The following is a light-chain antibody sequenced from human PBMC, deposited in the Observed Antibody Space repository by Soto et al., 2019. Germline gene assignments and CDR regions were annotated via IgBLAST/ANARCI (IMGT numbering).Light chain of an antibody. V-gene: IGKV3-20*01. Sequence: EIVLTQSPGTLSLSPGERATLSCRASQTVSSNYLDWCQQRPGQAPRLLIYGASTRAAGTPDRFSGSGSGTDFTLTITRLEAEDSAVYFCQQYTGPPTTFGQGTRLEIK. J-gene: IGKJ5*01. CDR3: QQYTGPPTT. CDR2: GAS. CDR1: QTVSSNY.